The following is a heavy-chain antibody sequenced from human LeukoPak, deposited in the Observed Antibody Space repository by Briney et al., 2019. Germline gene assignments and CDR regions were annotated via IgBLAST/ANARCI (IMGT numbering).Heavy chain of an antibody. V-gene: IGHV4-61*02. CDR1: GGSISSITYY. Sequence: PSETLSLTCTVSGGSISSITYYWSWIRQPAGKGLEWIGRIYTSGSTNYNPSLKSRVTTSVDTSKNQFSLKLSSVTAADTAVYYCARGGAYYYGSGSTYYFDYWGQGTLVTVSS. J-gene: IGHJ4*02. CDR3: ARGGAYYYGSGSTYYFDY. D-gene: IGHD3-10*01. CDR2: IYTSGST.